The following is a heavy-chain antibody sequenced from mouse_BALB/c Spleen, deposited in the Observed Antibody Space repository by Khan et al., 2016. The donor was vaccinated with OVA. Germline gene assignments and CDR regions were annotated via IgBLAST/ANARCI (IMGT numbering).Heavy chain of an antibody. Sequence: QVQLQQSGAELAKPGASVKMSCKASGYTFTSYWMHWINQRPGQGLEWIGYINPTSGYTDYNQKFKDKATLAADKSSSTAYMQLNSLTSDDSAVYYCARDRIDYWGQGTTLTVAS. CDR1: GYTFTSYW. V-gene: IGHV1-7*01. J-gene: IGHJ2*01. CDR3: ARDRIDY. CDR2: INPTSGYT.